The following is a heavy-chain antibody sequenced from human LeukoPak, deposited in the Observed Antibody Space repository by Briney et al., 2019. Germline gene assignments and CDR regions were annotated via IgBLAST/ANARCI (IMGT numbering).Heavy chain of an antibody. J-gene: IGHJ4*02. D-gene: IGHD3-16*01. Sequence: GGSLRLSCAASGFTFSSYAMSWVRQAPGMGLEWVSAISGSGGSTYYADSVRGRFTISRDNSKNTLYLQMNSLRAEDTAVYYCAKDLSGSIGGYWGQGTLVTVSS. CDR1: GFTFSSYA. CDR2: ISGSGGST. V-gene: IGHV3-23*01. CDR3: AKDLSGSIGGY.